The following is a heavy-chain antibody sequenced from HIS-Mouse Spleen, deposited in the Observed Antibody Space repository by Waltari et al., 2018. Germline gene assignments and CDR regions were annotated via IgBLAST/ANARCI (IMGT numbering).Heavy chain of an antibody. J-gene: IGHJ2*01. CDR1: GGSISSSSYY. CDR2: IYYSGST. D-gene: IGHD6-13*01. Sequence: QLQLQESGPGLVKPSETLSLTCTVSGGSISSSSYYWGWIRQPPGKGLEWIVSIYYSGSTYHNPALKSRVTISVDTSKNQFSLKLSSVTAADTAVYYCAREIPYSSSWYDWYFDLWGRGTLVTVSS. CDR3: AREIPYSSSWYDWYFDL. V-gene: IGHV4-39*07.